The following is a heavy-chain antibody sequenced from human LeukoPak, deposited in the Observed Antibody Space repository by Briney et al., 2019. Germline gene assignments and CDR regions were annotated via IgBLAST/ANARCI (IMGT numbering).Heavy chain of an antibody. J-gene: IGHJ6*02. CDR2: INHSGST. CDR3: ATYGMDV. Sequence: SETLSLTCAVYGGSFSGYYWSWIRQPPGKGLEWIGEINHSGSTNYNPSLKSRVTISVDTSKNQFSLKLSSVTAADTAVYCCATYGMDVWGQGTTVTVSS. V-gene: IGHV4-34*01. CDR1: GGSFSGYY.